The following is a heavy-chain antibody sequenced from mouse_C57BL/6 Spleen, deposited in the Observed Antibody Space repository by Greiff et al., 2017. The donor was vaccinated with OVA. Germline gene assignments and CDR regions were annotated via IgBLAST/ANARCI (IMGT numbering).Heavy chain of an antibody. D-gene: IGHD2-2*01. Sequence: EVMLVESGGGLVKPGGSLKLSCAASGFTFSSYAMSWVRQTPEKRLEWVATISDGGSYTYYPDNVKGRFTISRDNAKNNLYLQMSHLKSEDTAMYYCARDYYGYDGYYFDYWGQGTTLTVSS. J-gene: IGHJ2*01. CDR3: ARDYYGYDGYYFDY. CDR1: GFTFSSYA. CDR2: ISDGGSYT. V-gene: IGHV5-4*01.